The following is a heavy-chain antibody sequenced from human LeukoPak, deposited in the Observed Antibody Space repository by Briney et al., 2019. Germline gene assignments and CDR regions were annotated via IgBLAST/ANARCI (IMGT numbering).Heavy chain of an antibody. D-gene: IGHD2-2*03. CDR3: ARRARGSWINDAFDI. J-gene: IGHJ3*02. CDR1: GYTFTSYY. CDR2: INPSGGST. Sequence: ASVKLSCKASGYTFTSYYMHWVRQAPGQGPEWMGIINPSGGSTSYAQKFQGRVTMTRDTSTSTLYMELSSLRSEDTAFYYCARRARGSWINDAFDIWGQGTMVTVSS. V-gene: IGHV1-46*01.